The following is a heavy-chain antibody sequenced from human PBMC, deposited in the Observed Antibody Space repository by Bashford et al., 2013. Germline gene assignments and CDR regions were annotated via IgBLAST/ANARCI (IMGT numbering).Heavy chain of an antibody. Sequence: ASVKVSCKASGYTFTGYYIHWVRQAPGQGLEWMGWINPNSDGTNYAQKFQGRVTMTRATSISTAYMELSRLRSDDTAVYYCVRGVWGSYRPPDYWGQGSLVTVSS. CDR3: VRGVWGSYRPPDY. CDR2: INPNSDGT. CDR1: GYTFTGYY. D-gene: IGHD3-16*02. J-gene: IGHJ4*02. V-gene: IGHV1-2*02.